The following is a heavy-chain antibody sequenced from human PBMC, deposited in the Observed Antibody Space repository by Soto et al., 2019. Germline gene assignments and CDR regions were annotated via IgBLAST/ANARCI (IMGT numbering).Heavy chain of an antibody. V-gene: IGHV3-74*01. CDR2: INSDGSST. D-gene: IGHD3-10*01. Sequence: GGSLRLSCAASGFTFSSYWMHWVRQAPGKGLVWVSRINSDGSSTSYADSVKGRFTISRDNAKNTLYLQMNSLRAEDTAVYYCASLAITMVRGVITGRDYWGQGTLVTVSS. CDR3: ASLAITMVRGVITGRDY. CDR1: GFTFSSYW. J-gene: IGHJ4*02.